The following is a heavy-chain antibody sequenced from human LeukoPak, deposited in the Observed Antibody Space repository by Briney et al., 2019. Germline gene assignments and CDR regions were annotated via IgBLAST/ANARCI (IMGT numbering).Heavy chain of an antibody. V-gene: IGHV4-39*01. D-gene: IGHD6-19*01. CDR3: ARHQLYQWLVFSGCAFDI. CDR2: IYYSGST. Sequence: SETLSLTCTVSGGSISSSSYYWGWIRQPPGKGLEWIGSIYYSGSTYYNPSLKSRVTISVDTSKNQFSLKLSSVTAADTAVYYCARHQLYQWLVFSGCAFDIWGQGTLVTVSS. CDR1: GGSISSSSYY. J-gene: IGHJ4*02.